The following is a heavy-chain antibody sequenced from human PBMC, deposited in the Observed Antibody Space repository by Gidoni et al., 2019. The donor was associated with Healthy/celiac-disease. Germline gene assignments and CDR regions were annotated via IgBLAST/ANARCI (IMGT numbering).Heavy chain of an antibody. V-gene: IGHV3-53*01. J-gene: IGHJ4*02. CDR3: ARALYGDYDDY. CDR1: GFTVSSNY. D-gene: IGHD4-17*01. CDR2: IYSGGST. Sequence: EVQLLESGGGLIQPGGSLRLSCAASGFTVSSNYMSWVRQAPGKGLEWVSVIYSGGSTYYADSVKGRFTISRDNSKNTLYLQMNSLRAEDTAVYYCARALYGDYDDYWGQGTLVTVSS.